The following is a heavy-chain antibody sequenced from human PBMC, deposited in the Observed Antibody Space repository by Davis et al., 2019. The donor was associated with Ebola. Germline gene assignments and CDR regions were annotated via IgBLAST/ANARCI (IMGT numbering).Heavy chain of an antibody. CDR1: GYTFTSYA. CDR3: ARAQCPTTSDH. Sequence: ASVKVSCKASGYTFTSYAMNWVRQAPGQGLEWMGWINPHNGNTNYAQNVQGRVTMTTKTSTSTAYMEVGSLRSDDTAVYFCARAQCPTTSDHWGQGTLVTVSS. V-gene: IGHV1-18*01. J-gene: IGHJ4*02. D-gene: IGHD1-1*01. CDR2: INPHNGNT.